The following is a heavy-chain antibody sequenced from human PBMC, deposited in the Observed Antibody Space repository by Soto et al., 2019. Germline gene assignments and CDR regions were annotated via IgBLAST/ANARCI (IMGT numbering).Heavy chain of an antibody. CDR3: AKDSGYYYDSSGYSC. Sequence: GGSLRLSCAASGFTFSDYYMSWIRQAPGKGLEWVSYISSSGSTIYYADSVKGRFTISRDNAKNTLYLQMNSLRAEDTAVYYCAKDSGYYYDSSGYSCWGQGTLVTVSS. CDR1: GFTFSDYY. D-gene: IGHD3-22*01. CDR2: ISSSGSTI. J-gene: IGHJ4*02. V-gene: IGHV3-11*01.